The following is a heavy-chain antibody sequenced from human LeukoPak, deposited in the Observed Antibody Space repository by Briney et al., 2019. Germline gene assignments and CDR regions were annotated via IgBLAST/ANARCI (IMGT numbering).Heavy chain of an antibody. CDR1: GYSFSNYY. D-gene: IGHD6-13*01. Sequence: GESLKISCKGSGYSFSNYYIDWVRQMPGKGLEWMGIIYPGDSDTRYSPSFQGQVTISADKSISTAYLQWSSLKASDTAMYYCARRGQQLGDYYFDYWGQGTLVTVSS. J-gene: IGHJ4*02. CDR3: ARRGQQLGDYYFDY. CDR2: IYPGDSDT. V-gene: IGHV5-51*01.